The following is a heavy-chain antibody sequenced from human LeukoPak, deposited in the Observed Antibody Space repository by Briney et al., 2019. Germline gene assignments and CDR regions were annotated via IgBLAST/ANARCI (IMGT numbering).Heavy chain of an antibody. CDR1: GYTFTSYY. D-gene: IGHD2/OR15-2a*01. CDR3: ARAGPGDNVISIFERNRPDY. Sequence: GASVKVSCKASGYTFTSYYMHWVRQAPGQGLEWMGLINPCGGNTSYAQKFQGRVTMTTDTSTRTASMSLSSLRAGDPAGNFCARAGPGDNVISIFERNRPDYWGQGTLVTVSS. J-gene: IGHJ4*02. V-gene: IGHV1-46*01. CDR2: INPCGGNT.